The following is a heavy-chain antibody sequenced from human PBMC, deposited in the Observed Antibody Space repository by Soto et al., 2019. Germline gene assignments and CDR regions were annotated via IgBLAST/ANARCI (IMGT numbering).Heavy chain of an antibody. D-gene: IGHD3-22*01. CDR3: ASNVYDDAFDI. J-gene: IGHJ3*02. Sequence: GESLKISCKGSGYSFTSYWISWVRQMPGKGLEWMGIIYPGDSDTRYSPSFQGHVNISADKSISTAYLQWSSLKASDTAMYYCASNVYDDAFDIWGQGTMVTVS. CDR1: GYSFTSYW. V-gene: IGHV5-51*01. CDR2: IYPGDSDT.